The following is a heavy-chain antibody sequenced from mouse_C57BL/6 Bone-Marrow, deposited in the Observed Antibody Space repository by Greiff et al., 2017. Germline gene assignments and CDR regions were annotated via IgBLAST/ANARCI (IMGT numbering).Heavy chain of an antibody. V-gene: IGHV1-19*01. J-gene: IGHJ2*01. CDR2: INPYNGGT. CDR1: GYTFTDYY. D-gene: IGHD2-3*01. CDR3: ARAGYYYFDY. Sequence: VQLQQSGPVLVKPGASVKMSCKASGYTFTDYYMNWVKQSPGKSLEWIGVINPYNGGTSYNQKFKGKATLTVDKSSSTAYMELNSLTSEDSAVYYCARAGYYYFDYWGQGTTLTVSS.